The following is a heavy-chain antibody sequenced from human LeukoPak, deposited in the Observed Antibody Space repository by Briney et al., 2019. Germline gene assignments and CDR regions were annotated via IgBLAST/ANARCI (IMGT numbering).Heavy chain of an antibody. CDR1: GGSFSGYY. CDR3: GLVAVVGSLVFDI. D-gene: IGHD2-15*01. J-gene: IGHJ3*02. V-gene: IGHV4-34*01. Sequence: SETLSLTCAVYGGSFSGYYWSWIRQPPGKGLEWIGEINHSGSTNYNPSLKSRVTISVDTSKNQFSLKLSSVTAADTAVYYWGLVAVVGSLVFDIWAKGKMVPV. CDR2: INHSGST.